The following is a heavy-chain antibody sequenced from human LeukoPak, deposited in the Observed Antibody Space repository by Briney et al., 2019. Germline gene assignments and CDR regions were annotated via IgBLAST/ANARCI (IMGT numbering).Heavy chain of an antibody. J-gene: IGHJ3*02. D-gene: IGHD2-2*01. CDR1: GFTFSSYS. CDR3: ARARQGYCSSASCYSFDI. V-gene: IGHV3-48*01. CDR2: ISSGSSTI. Sequence: GGSLRLSCAASGFTFSSYSMSWVRQAPGKGLEWVSYISSGSSTIYYADSVKGRFTISRDKAKNSPYLQMSSLRAHDTAVYYFARARQGYCSSASCYSFDIWGQGTMLTVSS.